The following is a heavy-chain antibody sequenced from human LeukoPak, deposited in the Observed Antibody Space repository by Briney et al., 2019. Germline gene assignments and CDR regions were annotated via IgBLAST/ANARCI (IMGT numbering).Heavy chain of an antibody. CDR2: IYWDDDK. J-gene: IGHJ5*02. D-gene: IGHD5-24*01. CDR3: AHSRLHQGWFDP. CDR1: GFALRTRGVG. V-gene: IGHV2-5*02. Sequence: SGLTLVNPTQTLTLTCTFSGFALRTRGVGVGWIRQPPGKALGGLAVIYWDDDKRYSPSLKSRLTITKDTSKNQALLTMTNMDPVDTATYYCAHSRLHQGWFDPWGQGTLVTVSS.